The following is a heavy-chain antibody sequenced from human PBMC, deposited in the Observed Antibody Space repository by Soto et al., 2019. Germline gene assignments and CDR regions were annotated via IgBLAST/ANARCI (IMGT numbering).Heavy chain of an antibody. V-gene: IGHV1-18*04. CDR1: GYTFTSYD. Sequence: ASVKVSCKASGYTFTSYDISWVGQAPGQGLEWMGWTSAYNGNTNYAQRLRGRVTMTTDTSTSTAYMELRSLRSDDTAVYYCARDGPFGETYFDSWGQGTLVTVSS. CDR3: ARDGPFGETYFDS. J-gene: IGHJ4*02. CDR2: TSAYNGNT. D-gene: IGHD3-3*01.